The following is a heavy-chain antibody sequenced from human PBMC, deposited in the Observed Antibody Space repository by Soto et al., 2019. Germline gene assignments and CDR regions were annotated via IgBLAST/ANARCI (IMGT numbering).Heavy chain of an antibody. J-gene: IGHJ6*01. CDR1: GGTCSSYA. CDR2: LVPICGTA. D-gene: IGHD2-2*01. Sequence: SVKVSCKASGGTCSSYAISWVRQSPGQGLEWMGGLVPICGTANYAQNFQGRVTITADESTSTAYMELSSLRSEDTAVHYCAIDEVVPAAMTFGTGRNYYYYGMDVWGQGTTVNVSS. V-gene: IGHV1-69*01. CDR3: AIDEVVPAAMTFGTGRNYYYYGMDV.